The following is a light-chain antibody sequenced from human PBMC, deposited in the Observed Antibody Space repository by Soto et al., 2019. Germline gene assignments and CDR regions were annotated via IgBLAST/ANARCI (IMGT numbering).Light chain of an antibody. CDR3: SSYTSSSTSAGV. CDR2: DVS. J-gene: IGLJ3*02. CDR1: SSDVGGNNY. V-gene: IGLV2-14*01. Sequence: QSALTQPASVSGSPGQSITISCTETSSDVGGNNYVSWYQQYPGKAPKLMIFDVSNRPSGVSNRFSGSKSGNTASLTISGLQAEDEADYYCSSYTSSSTSAGVFGGGTKLTVL.